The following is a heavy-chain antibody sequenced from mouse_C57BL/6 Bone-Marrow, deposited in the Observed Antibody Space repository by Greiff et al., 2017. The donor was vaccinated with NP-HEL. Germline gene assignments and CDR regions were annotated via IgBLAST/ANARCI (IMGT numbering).Heavy chain of an antibody. Sequence: EVQVVESGGGLVQPGGSLSLSCAASGFTFTDYYMSWVRQPPGKALEWLGFIRNKANGYTSEYSVSVKGRFTISRATSQSFLYLQMHALRTEDSATYYYASSIYYDDTGDPVYAMDYWGQGTSVTVSA. D-gene: IGHD2-13*01. CDR2: IRNKANGYTS. V-gene: IGHV7-3*01. J-gene: IGHJ4*01. CDR1: GFTFTDYY. CDR3: ASSIYYDDTGDPVYAMDY.